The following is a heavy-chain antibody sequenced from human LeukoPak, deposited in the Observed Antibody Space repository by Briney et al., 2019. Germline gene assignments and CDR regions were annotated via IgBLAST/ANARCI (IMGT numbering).Heavy chain of an antibody. CDR3: AIWGSDAFDI. CDR1: GGSISSYH. Sequence: PETLSLTCTVSGGSISSYHWSWIRQPPGKGLEWIGKIYYSGSTNYNPSLKSRVTISVDTSSNQFSLELSSVTAADTAVYYCAIWGSDAFDIWGQGTMVTVSS. J-gene: IGHJ3*02. CDR2: IYYSGST. V-gene: IGHV4-59*01. D-gene: IGHD7-27*01.